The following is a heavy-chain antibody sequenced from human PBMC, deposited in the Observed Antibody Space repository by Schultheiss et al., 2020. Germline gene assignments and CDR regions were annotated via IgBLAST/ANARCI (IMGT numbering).Heavy chain of an antibody. Sequence: GGSLRPSCAASGFTFSSYWMSWVRQAPGKGLEWVGRIKRRSDGGTTEYAAPVKGRFTISRDDSTNTVYLQMNSLKTEDAAVYYCARVLVSSAYHDILDIWGPGTLVTVSS. CDR3: ARVLVSSAYHDILDI. CDR1: GFTFSSYW. CDR2: IKRRSDGGTT. J-gene: IGHJ3*02. D-gene: IGHD3-16*01. V-gene: IGHV3-15*01.